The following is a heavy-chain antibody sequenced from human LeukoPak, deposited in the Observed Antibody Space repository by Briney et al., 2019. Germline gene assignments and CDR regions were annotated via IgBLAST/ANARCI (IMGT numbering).Heavy chain of an antibody. CDR2: ISYDGSNK. V-gene: IGHV3-30*03. Sequence: GGSLRLSCAASGFTFSSYGMHWVRQAPGKGLEWVAVISYDGSNKYYADSVKGRFTISRDNSKNTLYLQMNSLRAEDTAVYYCASRPSYSSGWYENWFDPWGQGTLVTVSS. D-gene: IGHD6-19*01. CDR1: GFTFSSYG. J-gene: IGHJ5*02. CDR3: ASRPSYSSGWYENWFDP.